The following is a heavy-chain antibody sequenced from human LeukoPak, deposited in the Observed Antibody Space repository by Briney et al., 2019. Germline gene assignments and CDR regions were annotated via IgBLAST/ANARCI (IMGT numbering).Heavy chain of an antibody. V-gene: IGHV1-2*02. CDR1: GYPFTDYY. J-gene: IGHJ4*02. Sequence: ASVKVSCKASGYPFTDYYIRWVRQAPGQGLEWMGWINPNSGGTNYAQKFQGRVTMTKDTSITTAYMELSRLTSDDTAVYYCARRATAAGYNIDYWGQGTLVTVSS. CDR3: ARRATAAGYNIDY. CDR2: INPNSGGT. D-gene: IGHD5-24*01.